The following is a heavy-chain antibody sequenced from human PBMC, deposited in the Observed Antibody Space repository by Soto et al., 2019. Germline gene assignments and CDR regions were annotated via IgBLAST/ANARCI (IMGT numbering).Heavy chain of an antibody. CDR3: AKDSPDWYGSYYGMDV. V-gene: IGHV3-23*01. CDR1: GFTFSSYA. Sequence: GGSLRLSCAASGFTFSSYAMSWVRQAPGKGLEWVSAISGSGGSTYYADSVKGRFTISRDNSKNTLYLQMNSLRAEDTAVYYCAKDSPDWYGSYYGMDVWGQGTTVTVSS. D-gene: IGHD3-9*01. J-gene: IGHJ6*02. CDR2: ISGSGGST.